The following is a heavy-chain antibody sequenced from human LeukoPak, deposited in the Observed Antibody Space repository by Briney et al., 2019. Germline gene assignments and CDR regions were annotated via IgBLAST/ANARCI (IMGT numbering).Heavy chain of an antibody. CDR3: ARGPFSSGWGGYFDY. D-gene: IGHD6-19*01. J-gene: IGHJ4*02. Sequence: ASVKVSCKASGYTFTSYYMHWVRQAPGQGLKWMGMINPSAGSTVCAQKFQGTITVTRDRSTDTLYMDLNSLRFEDTAIYYCARGPFSSGWGGYFDYWGQGTLVTASS. V-gene: IGHV1-46*01. CDR1: GYTFTSYY. CDR2: INPSAGST.